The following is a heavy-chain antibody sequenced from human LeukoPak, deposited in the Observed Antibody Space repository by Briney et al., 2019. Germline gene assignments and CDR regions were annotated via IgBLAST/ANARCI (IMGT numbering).Heavy chain of an antibody. CDR2: SIPIFGTA. CDR1: VCTFSNYA. J-gene: IGHJ4*02. CDR3: ARGGVNFDWLLYDGFDY. V-gene: IGHV1-69*01. Sequence: GSSVKVSRKASVCTFSNYAISWVRQPPAQGLEWMGGSIPIFGTANYAQKFQGRVTITADESTSTAYMELSSLRSEDTAVYYCARGGVNFDWLLYDGFDYWGQGTMVTVSS. D-gene: IGHD3-9*01.